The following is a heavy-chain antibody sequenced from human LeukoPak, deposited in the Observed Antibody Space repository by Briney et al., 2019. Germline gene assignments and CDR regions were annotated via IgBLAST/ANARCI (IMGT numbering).Heavy chain of an antibody. J-gene: IGHJ1*01. D-gene: IGHD2-2*01. CDR1: GYTFTSYG. Sequence: ASVKVSSKASGYTFTSYGISWVRQAPGQGVEWMGWIITYNGNTNYAQKLQGGVTLTTDTSTSTAYMELRSLGSDDTAVYYCARGRYCSSTSCYAPEYFQHWGQGTIVTVSS. V-gene: IGHV1-18*04. CDR2: IITYNGNT. CDR3: ARGRYCSSTSCYAPEYFQH.